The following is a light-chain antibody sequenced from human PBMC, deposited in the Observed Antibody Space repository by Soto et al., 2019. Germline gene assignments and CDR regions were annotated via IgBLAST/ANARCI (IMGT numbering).Light chain of an antibody. V-gene: IGLV2-14*01. CDR3: SSYTSSSTSYV. Sequence: QSVLTQPASVSGSPGQSITISCTGTSSDVGGYNYVSWYQQPPGKAPKLMIYEVSNRPSGVSNRFSGSKSGNTASLTISGLQAEDEADYYCSSYTSSSTSYVFGTGTKVTVL. CDR2: EVS. J-gene: IGLJ1*01. CDR1: SSDVGGYNY.